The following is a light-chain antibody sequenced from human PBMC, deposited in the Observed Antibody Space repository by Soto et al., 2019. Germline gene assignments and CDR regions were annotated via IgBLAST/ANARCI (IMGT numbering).Light chain of an antibody. CDR1: QSISSW. V-gene: IGKV1-5*01. CDR2: DAS. Sequence: DIQMTQSPSTLSASVGDRVTITCRAGQSISSWLAWYQQKPGKPPKLLIYDASTLGRGVPSRFSGSGSETEFTLSVSSLEPDDFATYYCQQYYSYSRTFGQGTKVEI. CDR3: QQYYSYSRT. J-gene: IGKJ1*01.